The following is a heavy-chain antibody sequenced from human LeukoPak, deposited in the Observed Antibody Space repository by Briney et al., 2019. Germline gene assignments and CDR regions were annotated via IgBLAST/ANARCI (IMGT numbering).Heavy chain of an antibody. V-gene: IGHV3-30*03. Sequence: GGSLRLSCAASGFSFSSYGIHWVRQAPGKGLEWVAVISYDGSNKYYADSVKGRFTISRDNAKNSLYLQMNSLRDDDTAVYYCAFQDGGIVFWGQGTLVTVSS. J-gene: IGHJ4*02. CDR1: GFSFSSYG. D-gene: IGHD4-23*01. CDR2: ISYDGSNK. CDR3: AFQDGGIVF.